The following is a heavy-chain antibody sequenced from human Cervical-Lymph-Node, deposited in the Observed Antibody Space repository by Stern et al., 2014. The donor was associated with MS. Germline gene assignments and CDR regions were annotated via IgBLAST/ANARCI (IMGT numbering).Heavy chain of an antibody. V-gene: IGHV3-9*01. Sequence: EVQLVQSGGGLAQPGGSLRLSCAASGFTFAGYPMHWVRQAPGKGLAWVSGISWSSTNIAYADSVRGRFTISRDNAKNSLYLQMNSLRPEDTALYYCVKETSPSYYYGMDVWGQGTTVSVSS. CDR2: ISWSSTNI. CDR3: VKETSPSYYYGMDV. CDR1: GFTFAGYP. J-gene: IGHJ6*02.